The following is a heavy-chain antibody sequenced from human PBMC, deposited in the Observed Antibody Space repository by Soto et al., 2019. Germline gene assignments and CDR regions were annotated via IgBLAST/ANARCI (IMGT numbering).Heavy chain of an antibody. CDR2: IYYSGST. CDR1: GGSISSGDYY. J-gene: IGHJ4*02. V-gene: IGHV4-30-4*01. Sequence: PSETLSLTCTVSGGSISSGDYYWSWIRQPPGKGLEWIGYIYYSGSTYYNPSLKSRVTISVDTPKNQFSLKLSSVTAADTAVYYCARDRPNSSGYYYWGQGTLVTVS. D-gene: IGHD3-22*01. CDR3: ARDRPNSSGYYY.